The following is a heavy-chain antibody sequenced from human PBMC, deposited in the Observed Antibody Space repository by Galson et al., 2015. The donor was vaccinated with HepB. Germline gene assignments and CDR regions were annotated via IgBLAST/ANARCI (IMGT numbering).Heavy chain of an antibody. J-gene: IGHJ4*02. CDR1: GDSVSNNIVA. Sequence: CAISGDSVSNNIVAWNWIRQSPSRGLEWLGRTYYKSKWFYDYAASVTSRITINPDTSKNQVSLQLNSVTPEDTAVYYCARAGPQGGADFDYWAREPGSPSPQ. V-gene: IGHV6-1*01. D-gene: IGHD1-26*01. CDR2: TYYKSKWFY. CDR3: ARAGPQGGADFDY.